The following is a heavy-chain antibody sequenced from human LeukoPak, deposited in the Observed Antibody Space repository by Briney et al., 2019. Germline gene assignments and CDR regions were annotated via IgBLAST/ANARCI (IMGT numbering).Heavy chain of an antibody. CDR3: ARLYGDCTRSTCLWYFDY. V-gene: IGHV3-7*01. Sequence: GGSLRLSCAASGFTFNSYWMSWVRQPPGKGLEWVANIKQDGSEEYYVDSVKGRFTISRDNAKNSLILQMNSLRAEDTAVYYCARLYGDCTRSTCLWYFDYWGQGTLVTVPS. D-gene: IGHD2-21*02. CDR1: GFTFNSYW. J-gene: IGHJ4*02. CDR2: IKQDGSEE.